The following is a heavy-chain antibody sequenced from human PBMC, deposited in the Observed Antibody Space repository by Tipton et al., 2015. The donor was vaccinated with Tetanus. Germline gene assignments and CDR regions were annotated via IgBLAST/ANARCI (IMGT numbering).Heavy chain of an antibody. CDR2: ISPSGNT. CDR3: ARESITIFGVVSIDY. D-gene: IGHD3-3*01. Sequence: LRLSCTVSGGSFSLYYWNWVRQSPGKGLEWIGEISPSGNTNYNPSLKSRVTISVDNSKNQFSLKLNSVTAADTAVYYCARESITIFGVVSIDYWGQGTLVTVSS. J-gene: IGHJ4*02. CDR1: GGSFSLYY. V-gene: IGHV4-34*01.